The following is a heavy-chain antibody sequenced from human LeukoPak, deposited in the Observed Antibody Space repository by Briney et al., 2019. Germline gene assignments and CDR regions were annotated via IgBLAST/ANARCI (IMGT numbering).Heavy chain of an antibody. Sequence: ASVKVSCKASGYTFTGYYIHWVRQAHGQGLERMGWISPNSGGTDYAQQFQGRVTMTRDTSINTVYMELSRLTSDDTAVYYCARPAKVDTAMVRNAFDLWGQGTMVTVSS. CDR2: ISPNSGGT. D-gene: IGHD5-18*01. CDR1: GYTFTGYY. V-gene: IGHV1-2*02. CDR3: ARPAKVDTAMVRNAFDL. J-gene: IGHJ3*01.